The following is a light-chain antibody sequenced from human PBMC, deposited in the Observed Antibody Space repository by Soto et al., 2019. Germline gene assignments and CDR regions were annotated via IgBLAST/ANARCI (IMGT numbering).Light chain of an antibody. CDR3: QQYQNLWQ. J-gene: IGKJ3*01. Sequence: IQMTQSPATLSVSPGERATLSCRASQTIYSNVAWYQQRPGQARRLLIYRASARATGIPARFSGSGSGTEFTLTIGSLQSEDSAVYYCQQYQNLWQFGPGT. V-gene: IGKV3-15*01. CDR1: QTIYSN. CDR2: RAS.